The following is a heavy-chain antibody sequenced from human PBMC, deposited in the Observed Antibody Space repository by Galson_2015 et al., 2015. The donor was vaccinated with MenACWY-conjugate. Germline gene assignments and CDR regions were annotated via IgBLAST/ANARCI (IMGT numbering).Heavy chain of an antibody. Sequence: SLRLSCAASGFTFSTYWMSWVRQAPGKGLEWLANIKQDGSEKYYVDSVKGRVTISRDNGKNSLYLQMNGLRAEDTAVYYCARDGYGGKRYDCWGQGTLVSVSS. D-gene: IGHD4-23*01. V-gene: IGHV3-7*03. CDR2: IKQDGSEK. CDR3: ARDGYGGKRYDC. CDR1: GFTFSTYW. J-gene: IGHJ4*02.